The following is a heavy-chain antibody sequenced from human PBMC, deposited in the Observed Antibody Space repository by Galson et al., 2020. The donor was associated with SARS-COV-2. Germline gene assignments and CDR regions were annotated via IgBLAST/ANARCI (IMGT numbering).Heavy chain of an antibody. D-gene: IGHD3-10*01. CDR2: IYPGDSDT. V-gene: IGHV5-51*01. CDR1: GYSFTSYW. CDR3: ARLLTMVRGVMNWFDP. Sequence: KIGESLKISCKGSGYSFTSYWIGWVRQMPGKGLEWMGIIYPGDSDTRYSPSFQGQVTISADKSISTAYLQWSSLKASDTAMYYCARLLTMVRGVMNWFDPWGQGTLVTVSS. J-gene: IGHJ5*02.